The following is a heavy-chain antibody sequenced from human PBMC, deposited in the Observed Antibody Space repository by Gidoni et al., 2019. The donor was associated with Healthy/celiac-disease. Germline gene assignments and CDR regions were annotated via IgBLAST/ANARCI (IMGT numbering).Heavy chain of an antibody. D-gene: IGHD3-16*01. V-gene: IGHV4-39*01. CDR1: AVSIRTSSYY. Sequence: QLQLHASCPGLVKPSETLSLTCPVPAVSIRTSSYYGGWIRQPPGKGRERIGSIYYIGSTYYNPALKSRGTIAVDTAKNQCSLKRSSVTAADTAGYYCASPHLITRVGGAGDIWGQGTMVTVSS. CDR2: IYYIGST. J-gene: IGHJ3*02. CDR3: ASPHLITRVGGAGDI.